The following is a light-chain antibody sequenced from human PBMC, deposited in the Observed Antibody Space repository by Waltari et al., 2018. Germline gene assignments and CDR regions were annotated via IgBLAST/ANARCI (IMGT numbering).Light chain of an antibody. V-gene: IGLV2-14*03. J-gene: IGLJ3*02. CDR1: NSDVGIYNS. CDR3: CSYTARDTLV. CDR2: DVS. Sequence: QSALTQPASVSGSPGQSITLSCSGANSDVGIYNSVSWYQQHPGLAPKLLISDVSDRPSGVSDRFSGSKSGNTAFLIISGLQAEDEGDYYCCSYTARDTLVFGGGTKVTVL.